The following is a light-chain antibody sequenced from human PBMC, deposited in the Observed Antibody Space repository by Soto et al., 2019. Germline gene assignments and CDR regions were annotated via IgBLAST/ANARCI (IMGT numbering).Light chain of an antibody. Sequence: DSQLTPAPATPSATVGDRVTITCRASQSISSWLAWYQQKPGKAPKLLIYDASSLESGVPSRFSGSGSGTEFTLTISSLQPDDFATYYCQQYNSYSRTFGQGTKVDIK. CDR1: QSISSW. J-gene: IGKJ1*01. CDR2: DAS. CDR3: QQYNSYSRT. V-gene: IGKV1-5*01.